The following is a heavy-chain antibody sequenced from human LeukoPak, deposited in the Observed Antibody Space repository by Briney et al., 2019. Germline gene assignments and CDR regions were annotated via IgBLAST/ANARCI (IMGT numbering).Heavy chain of an antibody. CDR2: ISYDGSNK. J-gene: IGHJ6*03. Sequence: GGSLRLSCAASGFTFSSYAMHWVRQAPGKGLEWVALISYDGSNKYYADSVKGRFTISRDKSKNTLYLQMNSLRAEDTAVYYCARGKTRAHYYYYNMDVWGKGSTVTVSS. V-gene: IGHV3-30*04. CDR3: ARGKTRAHYYYYNMDV. CDR1: GFTFSSYA.